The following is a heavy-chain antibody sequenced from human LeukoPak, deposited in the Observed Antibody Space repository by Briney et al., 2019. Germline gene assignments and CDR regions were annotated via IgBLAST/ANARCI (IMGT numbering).Heavy chain of an antibody. CDR2: IYSGGST. D-gene: IGHD1-26*01. J-gene: IGHJ3*02. Sequence: PGGSLRLSCAASGFTFSSNYMSWVRQAPGKGLEWVSVIYSGGSTYYADSVKGRFTISRDNSKNTLYLQMNSLRAEDTAVYYCAIDSGSYLDAFDIWGQGTMVTVSS. V-gene: IGHV3-53*01. CDR3: AIDSGSYLDAFDI. CDR1: GFTFSSNY.